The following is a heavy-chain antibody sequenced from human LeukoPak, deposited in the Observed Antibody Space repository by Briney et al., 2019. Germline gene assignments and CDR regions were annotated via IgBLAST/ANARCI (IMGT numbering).Heavy chain of an antibody. CDR3: ARDRGSYDDAFDI. CDR2: INPNSGGT. CDR1: GYTFTGYY. D-gene: IGHD1-26*01. V-gene: IGHV1-2*02. Sequence: LRASVKVSCKASGYTFTGYYMHWVRQAPGQGLEWMGWINPNSGGTNYAQKFQGRVTMTRDTSISTAYMELSRLRSDDTAVYYCARDRGSYDDAFDIWGQGTMVTVSS. J-gene: IGHJ3*02.